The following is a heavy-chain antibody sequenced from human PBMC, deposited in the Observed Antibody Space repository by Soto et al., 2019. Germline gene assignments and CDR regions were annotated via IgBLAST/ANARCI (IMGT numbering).Heavy chain of an antibody. Sequence: SETLSLTCAVYGGSVNGYYWNWIRQPPGKGLEWIGEINHTGGTHYNASLKSRGTMSVDTSKNQFSLRLSSVTAADTAIYYCATRITVFGLLIPPFDPWGQGTQVTVSS. CDR3: ATRITVFGLLIPPFDP. D-gene: IGHD3-3*01. J-gene: IGHJ5*02. CDR2: INHTGGT. V-gene: IGHV4-34*01. CDR1: GGSVNGYY.